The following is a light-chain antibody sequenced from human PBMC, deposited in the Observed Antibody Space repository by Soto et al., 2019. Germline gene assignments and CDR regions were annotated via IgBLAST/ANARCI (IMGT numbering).Light chain of an antibody. J-gene: IGLJ1*01. CDR2: DVS. CDR3: SSYTSDSFYV. V-gene: IGLV2-14*03. CDR1: SSDVGGYNY. Sequence: QSALTQPASVSGSPGQSIAISCTGASSDVGGYNYVSWHQQHPGKAPKLMIYDVSNRPSGVSDRFSGSKSGNTASLTVSGLQAEDEADYYCSSYTSDSFYVFGTGTKVTVL.